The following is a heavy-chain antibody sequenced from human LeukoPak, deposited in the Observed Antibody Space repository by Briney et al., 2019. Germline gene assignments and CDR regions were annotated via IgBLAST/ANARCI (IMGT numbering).Heavy chain of an antibody. J-gene: IGHJ4*02. D-gene: IGHD1-26*01. CDR3: ARAAPNREGDSGSYSFDY. CDR2: ISQNGDS. Sequence: PSETLSLTCGVSGGSLSFYYWSWIRQSPGKGLEWIAEISQNGDSNYNMSLKSRVTMSVDTSKNQFSLELSSVTAADTAVYYCARAAPNREGDSGSYSFDYWGQGTLVTVSS. V-gene: IGHV4-34*10. CDR1: GGSLSFYY.